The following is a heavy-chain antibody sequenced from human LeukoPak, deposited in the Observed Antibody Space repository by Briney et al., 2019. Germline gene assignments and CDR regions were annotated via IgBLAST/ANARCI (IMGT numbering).Heavy chain of an antibody. CDR1: GFTFSSYS. J-gene: IGHJ4*02. V-gene: IGHV3-48*01. CDR3: LRGSTWYGDSIDY. Sequence: SGGSLRLSCVASGFTFSSYSMNWVRQAPGKGLEWVAYITSSSGTIDYVDSVKGRFTISRDNAKNSLYLQMNSLRAEDTAVYYCLRGSTWYGDSIDYWGQGTLVTVSS. CDR2: ITSSSGTI. D-gene: IGHD4-17*01.